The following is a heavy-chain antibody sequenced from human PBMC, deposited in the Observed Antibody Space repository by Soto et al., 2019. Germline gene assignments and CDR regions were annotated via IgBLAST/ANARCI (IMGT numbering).Heavy chain of an antibody. V-gene: IGHV4-34*01. Sequence: QVQLQQWGAGLLKPSETLSLTCAVYGGSFSGYYWSWIRQPPGKGLEWIGEINHSGSTNYNPSLKSRLTILVYTCMNQVSLRLSCVIASFMSVYYCARWAVDKRILCSGGSCYFAFDIWGQATMVTVSS. D-gene: IGHD2-15*01. J-gene: IGHJ3*02. CDR3: ARWAVDKRILCSGGSCYFAFDI. CDR1: GGSFSGYY. CDR2: INHSGST.